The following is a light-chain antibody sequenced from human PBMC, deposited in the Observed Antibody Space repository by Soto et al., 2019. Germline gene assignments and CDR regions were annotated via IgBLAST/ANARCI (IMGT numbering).Light chain of an antibody. CDR1: SSDVGGYKY. J-gene: IGLJ1*01. CDR3: SSYTSFKTLV. CDR2: DVT. V-gene: IGLV2-14*01. Sequence: QSALTQPASVSESPGQSITISCTGSSSDVGGYKYVSWYQQHPGKAPKLLIYDVTNRPSGVSNRFSGSKSGYTASLTISGLQSEDEADYYCSSYTSFKTLVFGTGTKITVL.